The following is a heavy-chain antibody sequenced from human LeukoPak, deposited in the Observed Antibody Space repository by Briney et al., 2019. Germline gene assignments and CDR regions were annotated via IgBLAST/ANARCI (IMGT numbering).Heavy chain of an antibody. CDR3: ARTVGATGAFDI. Sequence: GASVKVSCKASGYTFINYGPTWVRQAPGQGFEWMGWISAYTGTTNYAQKLQGRVTMPTDPSTSTAYMELRSLRSDDTAVYYCARTVGATGAFDIWGQGTMVTVSS. V-gene: IGHV1-18*01. J-gene: IGHJ3*02. D-gene: IGHD1-26*01. CDR1: GYTFINYG. CDR2: ISAYTGTT.